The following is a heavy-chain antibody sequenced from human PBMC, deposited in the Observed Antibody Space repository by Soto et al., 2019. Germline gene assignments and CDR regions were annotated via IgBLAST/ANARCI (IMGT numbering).Heavy chain of an antibody. CDR1: GFTFDDYA. CDR2: ISWNSGSI. CDR3: AKDLMPYGDYSRLGGSTFDY. J-gene: IGHJ4*02. D-gene: IGHD4-17*01. Sequence: GGSLRLSCAASGFTFDDYAMHWVRQAPGKGLEWVSGISWNSGSIGYADSVKGRFTISRDNAKNSLYLQMNSLRAEDTALYYCAKDLMPYGDYSRLGGSTFDYWGQGTLVTVSS. V-gene: IGHV3-9*01.